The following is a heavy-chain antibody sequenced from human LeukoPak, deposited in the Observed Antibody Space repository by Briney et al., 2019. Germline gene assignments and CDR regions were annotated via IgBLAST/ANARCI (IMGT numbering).Heavy chain of an antibody. CDR1: GFTFGDSA. CDR2: IRIKAYGGTT. J-gene: IGHJ4*02. V-gene: IGHV3-49*01. Sequence: GGSLRLSCTASGFTFGDSAMSWFRQAPGKGLEWVGFIRIKAYGGTTEYTASVKGRFTISRDDSKSIAYLQMNSLKTDDTAVYYCSRDDDYGGPFDYWGQGTLVTVSS. CDR3: SRDDDYGGPFDY. D-gene: IGHD4-23*01.